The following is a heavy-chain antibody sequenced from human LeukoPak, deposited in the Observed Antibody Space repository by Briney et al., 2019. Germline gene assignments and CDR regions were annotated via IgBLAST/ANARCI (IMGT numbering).Heavy chain of an antibody. CDR2: ISWNSGSI. V-gene: IGHV3-9*03. D-gene: IGHD4-17*01. CDR3: AKDIGALLTTTCFDY. CDR1: GFTFDDYA. J-gene: IGHJ4*02. Sequence: PGRSLRLSCAASGFTFDDYAMHWVRQAPGKGLEWVGGISWNSGSIGYADSVKGRFTISRDNAKNSLYLQMNSLRAEDMALYYCAKDIGALLTTTCFDYWGQGTLVTVSS.